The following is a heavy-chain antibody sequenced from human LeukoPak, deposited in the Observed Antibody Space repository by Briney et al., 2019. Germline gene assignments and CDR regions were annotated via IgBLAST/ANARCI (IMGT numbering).Heavy chain of an antibody. CDR2: IYHSGST. CDR1: GYSISSGYY. D-gene: IGHD3-10*01. CDR3: ARVGGLRITMVRGVVDY. Sequence: SETLSLTCTVSGYSISSGYYWGWIRQPPGKGLEWIGSIYHSGSTYYNPSLKSRVTISVDTSKNHFSLKLSSVTAADTAVYYCARVGGLRITMVRGVVDYWGQGTLVTVSS. J-gene: IGHJ4*02. V-gene: IGHV4-38-2*02.